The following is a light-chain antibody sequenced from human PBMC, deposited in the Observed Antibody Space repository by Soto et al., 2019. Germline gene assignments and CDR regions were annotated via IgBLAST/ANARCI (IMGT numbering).Light chain of an antibody. CDR2: DVT. V-gene: IGLV2-14*03. J-gene: IGLJ1*01. Sequence: QSALTQPASVSGSPGQSITISCTGTSSDVGGYNYVSWYQHHPGKAPKLIIHDVTSRPSGVSNPFSGSKSGNTASLTISGLQPEDEADYYCSSYTTSNTRQIVFGTGTKVTVL. CDR3: SSYTTSNTRQIV. CDR1: SSDVGGYNY.